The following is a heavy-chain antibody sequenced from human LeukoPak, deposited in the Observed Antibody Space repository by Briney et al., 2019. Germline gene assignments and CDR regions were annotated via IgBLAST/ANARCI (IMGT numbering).Heavy chain of an antibody. D-gene: IGHD2-2*01. Sequence: ASVKVSCKASGYTFTSYDINWVRQATGQGLEWMGWMNPNSGNTGYAQKFQVRVTMTRDTSISTAYMELSGLRSDDTAVYFCATYYCSTTTCTPIDPWGQGTLVTVSS. CDR1: GYTFTSYD. V-gene: IGHV1-8*01. J-gene: IGHJ5*02. CDR3: ATYYCSTTTCTPIDP. CDR2: MNPNSGNT.